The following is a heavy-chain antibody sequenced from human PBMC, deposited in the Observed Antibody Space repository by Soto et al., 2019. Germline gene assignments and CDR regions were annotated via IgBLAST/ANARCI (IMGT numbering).Heavy chain of an antibody. CDR3: AKSVGLRFLEWRARDAFDI. D-gene: IGHD3-3*01. Sequence: PGGSLRLSCAASGFTFSSYAMSWVRQAPGKGLEWVSAISGSGGSTYYADSVKGRFTISRDNSKNTLYLQMNSLRAEDTAVYYCAKSVGLRFLEWRARDAFDIWGQGTMVTVSS. J-gene: IGHJ3*02. V-gene: IGHV3-23*01. CDR2: ISGSGGST. CDR1: GFTFSSYA.